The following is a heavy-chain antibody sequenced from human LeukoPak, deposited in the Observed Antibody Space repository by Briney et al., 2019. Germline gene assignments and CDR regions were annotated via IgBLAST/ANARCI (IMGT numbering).Heavy chain of an antibody. CDR3: ARYSGSYPVSCFDY. D-gene: IGHD1-26*01. V-gene: IGHV3-48*03. CDR2: ISSSGSTK. Sequence: GGSLRLSCAASGFTFSSYEMNWVRQAPGKGLEWVLYISSSGSTKYYADSVKGRFTISRDNAKNSLYLQMNSLRAEDTAVYYCARYSGSYPVSCFDYWGQGTLVTVSS. J-gene: IGHJ4*02. CDR1: GFTFSSYE.